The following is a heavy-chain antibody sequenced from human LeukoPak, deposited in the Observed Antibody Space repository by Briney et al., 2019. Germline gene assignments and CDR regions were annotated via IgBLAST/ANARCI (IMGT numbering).Heavy chain of an antibody. CDR3: AREDRSWFGELFEGFDY. CDR1: GGPISSYY. Sequence: SETLSLTCTVSGGPISSYYWSWIRQPPGKGLEWLGYIYYSGSTNYNPSLKSRVTISVDTSKNQFSLKLSSVTAADTAVYYCAREDRSWFGELFEGFDYWGQGTLVTVSS. D-gene: IGHD3-10*01. CDR2: IYYSGST. J-gene: IGHJ4*02. V-gene: IGHV4-59*01.